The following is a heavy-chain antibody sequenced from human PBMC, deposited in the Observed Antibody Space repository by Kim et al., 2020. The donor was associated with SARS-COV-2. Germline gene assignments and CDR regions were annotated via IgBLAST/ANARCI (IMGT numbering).Heavy chain of an antibody. Sequence: GGSLRLSCAASGFTFDDYAMHWVRQAPGKGLEWVSGISWNSGSIGYADSVKGRFTISRDNAKNSLYLQMNSLRAEDTALYYCAKAYYDSSGYFTYWGQGTLVTVSS. CDR3: AKAYYDSSGYFTY. V-gene: IGHV3-9*01. D-gene: IGHD3-22*01. CDR1: GFTFDDYA. J-gene: IGHJ4*02. CDR2: ISWNSGSI.